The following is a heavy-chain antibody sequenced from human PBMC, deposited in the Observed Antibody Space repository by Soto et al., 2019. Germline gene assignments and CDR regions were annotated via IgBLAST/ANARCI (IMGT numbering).Heavy chain of an antibody. CDR1: GFTFSSYW. V-gene: IGHV3-74*01. J-gene: IGHJ3*02. Sequence: EVQLVESGGGLVQPGGSLRLSCAASGFTFSSYWMHWVRQAPGEGLVWVSRININGSSTSYADSVKGRFTITRDNAKNTLYLQINSLRADDTAIYYCARFRVPIWGQGTMVTVST. CDR3: ARFRVPI. CDR2: ININGSST.